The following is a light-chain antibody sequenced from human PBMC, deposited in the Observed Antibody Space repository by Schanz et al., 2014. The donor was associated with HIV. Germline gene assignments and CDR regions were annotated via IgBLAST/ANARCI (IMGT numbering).Light chain of an antibody. CDR2: DAS. CDR1: QTVSSNS. Sequence: EIVLTQSPVILSLSPGERATLSCRASQTVSSNSLGWYQQKRGQVPRLLIYDASNRATGIPARFSGSGSGTDFTLTISRLEPEDFAVYYCQQYGTSPITFGQGTRLEIK. CDR3: QQYGTSPIT. V-gene: IGKV3-20*01. J-gene: IGKJ5*01.